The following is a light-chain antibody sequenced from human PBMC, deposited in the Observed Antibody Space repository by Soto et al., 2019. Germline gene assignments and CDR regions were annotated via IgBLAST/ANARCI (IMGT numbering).Light chain of an antibody. Sequence: QSALTQPASVSGSLGQSITISCTGTGSDIAGYNYISWYQQLPGKAPKLMIYEVTIRPSGISNRFSGSKSGNTASLTISGLQAEDEADYYCTSFTSTSSLYVFGIGTKVTVL. V-gene: IGLV2-14*01. CDR1: GSDIAGYNY. CDR2: EVT. J-gene: IGLJ1*01. CDR3: TSFTSTSSLYV.